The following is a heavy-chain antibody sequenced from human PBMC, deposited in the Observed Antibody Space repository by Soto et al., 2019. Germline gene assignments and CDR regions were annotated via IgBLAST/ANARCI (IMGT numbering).Heavy chain of an antibody. CDR3: ARVPLGDSSVYYWFDS. CDR2: INSDGSST. V-gene: IGHV3-74*01. Sequence: GGSLRLSCAASGFTFSRYWMHWVRQAPGKGLVWVSRINSDGSSTTYADSVKGRFTISRDNAKNTLYLQMNSLRAEDTAVYYCARVPLGDSSVYYWFDSWGQGTLVTVSS. D-gene: IGHD3-22*01. J-gene: IGHJ5*01. CDR1: GFTFSRYW.